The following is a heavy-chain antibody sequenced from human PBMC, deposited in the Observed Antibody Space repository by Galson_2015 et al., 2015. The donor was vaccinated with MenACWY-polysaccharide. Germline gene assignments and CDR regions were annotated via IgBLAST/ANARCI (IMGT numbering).Heavy chain of an antibody. J-gene: IGHJ6*02. CDR2: TYYRSKWYN. Sequence: CAISGDSVSNYSAAWNWIRQSPSRGLEWLGRTYYRSKWYNGYAVSVKSRITINPDTSKKQFSLQLNSVTPEDTAVYYCARENSYHYVMDVWGQGTTVTVSS. CDR1: GDSVSNYSAA. CDR3: ARENSYHYVMDV. V-gene: IGHV6-1*01.